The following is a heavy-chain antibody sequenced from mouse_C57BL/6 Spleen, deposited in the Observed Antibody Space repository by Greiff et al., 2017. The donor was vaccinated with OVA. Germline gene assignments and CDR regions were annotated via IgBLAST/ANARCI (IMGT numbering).Heavy chain of an antibody. CDR2: IYPGNSDT. CDR3: TRGASGNSYYFDY. V-gene: IGHV1-5*01. Sequence: VQLQQSGTVLARPGASVKMSCKTSGYTFTSYWMHWVKQRPGQGLEWIGAIYPGNSDTSYNQKFKGKAKLTAVTSASTAYMELSSLTNEDSAVYYCTRGASGNSYYFDYWGQGTTLTVSS. CDR1: GYTFTSYW. J-gene: IGHJ2*01. D-gene: IGHD1-3*01.